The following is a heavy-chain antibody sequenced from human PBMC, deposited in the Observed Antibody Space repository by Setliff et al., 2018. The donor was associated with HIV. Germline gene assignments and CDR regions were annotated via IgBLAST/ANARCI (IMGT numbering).Heavy chain of an antibody. V-gene: IGHV1-69*06. D-gene: IGHD1-26*01. CDR3: ATGLDRSTINAGFDI. Sequence: SVKVSCKASGGTFSNYGISWVRQAPGQGLEWMGRIIPIFGTANYAQEFQGRVTITADKSTNTAYMELSSLRSEDTAVYYCATGLDRSTINAGFDIWGQGTMVTVSS. CDR1: GGTFSNYG. CDR2: IIPIFGTA. J-gene: IGHJ3*02.